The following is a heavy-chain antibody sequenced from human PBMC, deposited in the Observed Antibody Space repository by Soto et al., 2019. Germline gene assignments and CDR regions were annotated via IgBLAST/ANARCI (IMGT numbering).Heavy chain of an antibody. J-gene: IGHJ4*02. Sequence: SVKVSCKASGVTFSSYAISWVRQAPGQGLEWMGGIIPIFGTANYAQKFQGRVTITADKSTGTAYMELSSLRSEDTAVYYCARDSSGWLDYWGQGTLVTVSS. D-gene: IGHD6-19*01. CDR2: IIPIFGTA. CDR1: GVTFSSYA. CDR3: ARDSSGWLDY. V-gene: IGHV1-69*06.